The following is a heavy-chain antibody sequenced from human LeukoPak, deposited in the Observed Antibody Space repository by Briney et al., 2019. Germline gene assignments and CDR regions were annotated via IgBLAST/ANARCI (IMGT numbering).Heavy chain of an antibody. CDR1: GFTVSGNY. V-gene: IGHV3-53*04. D-gene: IGHD3-22*01. CDR3: AGSYYDSSGYYYHDY. J-gene: IGHJ4*02. CDR2: IYSGGST. Sequence: GGSLGLSCAASGFTVSGNYMSWVRQAPGKGLEWVSVIYSGGSTYYADSVKGRFTISRHNSKNTLYLQMNSLRAEDTAVYYCAGSYYDSSGYYYHDYWGQGTLVTVSS.